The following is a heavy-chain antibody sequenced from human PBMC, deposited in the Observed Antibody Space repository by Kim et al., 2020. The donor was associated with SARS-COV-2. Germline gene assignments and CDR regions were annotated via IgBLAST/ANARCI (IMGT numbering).Heavy chain of an antibody. V-gene: IGHV1-3*01. CDR2: INAGNGNT. CDR1: GYTFTSYA. J-gene: IGHJ2*01. Sequence: ASVKVSCKASGYTFTSYAMHWVRQAPGQRLEWMGWINAGNGNTKYSQKFQGRVTITRDTSASTAYMELSSLRSEDTAVYYCARGTPSEVTMIVVVSRGWYFDLWGRGTLVTVSS. CDR3: ARGTPSEVTMIVVVSRGWYFDL. D-gene: IGHD3-22*01.